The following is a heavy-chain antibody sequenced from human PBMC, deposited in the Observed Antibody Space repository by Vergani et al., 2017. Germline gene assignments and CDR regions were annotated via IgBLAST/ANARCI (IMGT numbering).Heavy chain of an antibody. CDR2: ISGSGGST. Sequence: EVQLLESGGGLVQPGGSLRLSCAASGFTFSSYAMSWVRQAPGKGLEWVSAISGSGGSTYYADSVKGWFTISRDNSKNTLYLQMNSLRAEDTAVYYCAKADLLGIVGAKPLDYWGQGTLVTVSS. CDR3: AKADLLGIVGAKPLDY. V-gene: IGHV3-23*01. J-gene: IGHJ4*02. CDR1: GFTFSSYA. D-gene: IGHD1-26*01.